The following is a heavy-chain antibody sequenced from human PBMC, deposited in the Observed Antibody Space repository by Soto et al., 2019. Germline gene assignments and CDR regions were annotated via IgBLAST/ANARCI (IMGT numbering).Heavy chain of an antibody. CDR2: ISGSGGST. CDR3: ARSSGVSTPDFDY. Sequence: GSLRLSCAASGFTFSSYAMSWVRQAPGKGLEWVSAISGSGGSTYYADSVKGRFTISRDNSLHTVYLQMNSLGPEDTAVYFCARSSGVSTPDFDYWGQGALVTVSS. V-gene: IGHV3-23*01. D-gene: IGHD3-10*01. CDR1: GFTFSSYA. J-gene: IGHJ4*02.